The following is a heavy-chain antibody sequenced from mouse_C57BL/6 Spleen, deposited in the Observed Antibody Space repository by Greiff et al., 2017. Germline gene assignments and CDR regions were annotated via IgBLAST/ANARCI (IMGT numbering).Heavy chain of an antibody. J-gene: IGHJ4*01. CDR3: ARDAVYDDNYEYAMDY. D-gene: IGHD2-1*01. CDR2: SRHKANDYTT. Sequence: DVKLVESGGGLVQPGRSLRLSCATSGFTFSDFYMEWVRPAPGKGLEWIAASRHKANDYTTEFSASVKGRFTVSRDTSQSILYLQMNALRAEDTAIYYCARDAVYDDNYEYAMDYWGKGNAVTVSS. V-gene: IGHV7-1*01. CDR1: GFTFSDFY.